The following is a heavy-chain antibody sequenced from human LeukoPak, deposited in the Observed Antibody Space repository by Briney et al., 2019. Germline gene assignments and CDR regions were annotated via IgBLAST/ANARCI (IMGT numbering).Heavy chain of an antibody. D-gene: IGHD1-26*01. Sequence: GGSLRLSCAASGFTFSSYGMHWVRQAPGKGPEWVAVISYDGSNKYYADSVKGRFTISRDNSKNTLYLQMNSLRAEDTAVYYCARDRWELPYYYYYMDVWGKGTTVTVSS. J-gene: IGHJ6*03. CDR3: ARDRWELPYYYYYMDV. CDR2: ISYDGSNK. V-gene: IGHV3-30*03. CDR1: GFTFSSYG.